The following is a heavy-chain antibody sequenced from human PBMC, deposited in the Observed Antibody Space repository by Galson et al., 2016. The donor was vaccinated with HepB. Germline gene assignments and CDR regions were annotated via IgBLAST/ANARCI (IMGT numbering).Heavy chain of an antibody. CDR3: AKDRGTPGTPRGGDTPDY. Sequence: SLRLSCAASGFTFNSYGIHWVRQAPGKGLEWVAVISYDGSNKLYADSVKGRFTVSRDNSKNTLYLQMSSLGPEDTAVYFCAKDRGTPGTPRGGDTPDYGGQGTLVTVPS. J-gene: IGHJ4*02. CDR1: GFTFNSYG. D-gene: IGHD1-1*01. V-gene: IGHV3-30*18. CDR2: ISYDGSNK.